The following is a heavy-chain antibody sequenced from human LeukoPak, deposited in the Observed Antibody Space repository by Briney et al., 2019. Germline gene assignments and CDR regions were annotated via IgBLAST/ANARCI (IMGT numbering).Heavy chain of an antibody. D-gene: IGHD6-19*01. Sequence: SETLSLTCTVYGGSFSGYYWSWIRQPPGKGLEWIGEINHSGSTNYNPSLKSRVTISVDTSTNQFSLKLSSVTAADTAVYYCARIPGYTSGWYLVAPRQKPKNNWFDPWGQGTMVTVSS. CDR1: GGSFSGYY. J-gene: IGHJ5*02. CDR2: INHSGST. CDR3: ARIPGYTSGWYLVAPRQKPKNNWFDP. V-gene: IGHV4-34*01.